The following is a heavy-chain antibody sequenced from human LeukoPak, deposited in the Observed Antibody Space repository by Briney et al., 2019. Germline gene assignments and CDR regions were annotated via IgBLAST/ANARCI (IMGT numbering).Heavy chain of an antibody. CDR1: GGSISSYY. V-gene: IGHV4-59*01. D-gene: IGHD1-26*01. CDR3: ARGGSYDAFDI. CDR2: IYYSGST. J-gene: IGHJ3*02. Sequence: PSETLSLTCTVSGGSISSYYWSWIRQPAGKGLEWIGYIYYSGSTNYNPSLKSRVTISVDTSKNQFSLKLSSVTAADTAVYYCARGGSYDAFDIWGQGTMVTVSS.